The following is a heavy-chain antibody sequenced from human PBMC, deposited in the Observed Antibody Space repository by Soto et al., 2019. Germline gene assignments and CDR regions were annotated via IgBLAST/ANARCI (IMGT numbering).Heavy chain of an antibody. CDR1: GGSFSGYY. V-gene: IGHV4-34*01. CDR2: INHSGST. CDR3: ARWYYSGSGSHEPDAFEI. Sequence: PSYTLSLTCAVYGGSFSGYYWSWIRQPPGKGLEWIGEINHSGSTNYNPSLKSRVTISVDTSKNQFSLKLSSVTAADTAVYYCARWYYSGSGSHEPDAFEIWGQGKLVTVS. D-gene: IGHD3-10*01. J-gene: IGHJ3*02.